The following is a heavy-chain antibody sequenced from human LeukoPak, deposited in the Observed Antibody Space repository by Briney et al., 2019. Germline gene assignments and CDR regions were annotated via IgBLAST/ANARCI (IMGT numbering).Heavy chain of an antibody. CDR1: GFTFSSYA. V-gene: IGHV3-23*01. CDR3: AKHYGGTSGSYPFDF. Sequence: PGGSLRLSCAASGFTFSSYAMSWVRQAPGKGLEWVSDISGSGGSTYYADSVKGRFTITRDNSKNSLYLQMNSLRAEDTALNYCAKHYGGTSGSYPFDFWGQGTLVTVSS. CDR2: ISGSGGST. D-gene: IGHD1-26*01. J-gene: IGHJ4*02.